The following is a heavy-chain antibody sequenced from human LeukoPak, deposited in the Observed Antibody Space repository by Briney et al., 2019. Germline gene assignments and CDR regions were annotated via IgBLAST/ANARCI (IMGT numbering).Heavy chain of an antibody. D-gene: IGHD7-27*01. V-gene: IGHV3-48*01. CDR1: GFTFTSYT. J-gene: IGHJ4*01. CDR2: IGTGTSTV. CDR3: VRDKDWGFDS. Sequence: PGESLRLSCAVSGFTFTSYTMNWVRQAPGKGLERVSHIGTGTSTVGYDDSIKSRFAIFRDNAKNSVDLQMRSPTVDDSAIYYCVRDKDWGFDSWGQETPLTASS.